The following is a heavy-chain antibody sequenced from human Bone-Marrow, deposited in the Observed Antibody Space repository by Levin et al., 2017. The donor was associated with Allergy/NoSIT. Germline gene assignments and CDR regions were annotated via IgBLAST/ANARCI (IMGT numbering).Heavy chain of an antibody. CDR2: ISYDGFKK. CDR3: AKAEVAFDL. V-gene: IGHV3-30*18. J-gene: IGHJ4*02. Sequence: SCEASGFSFSNYAMYWLRQAPGKGPQWVALISYDGFKKKFAESVRGRFTISRDNSKNTLYLDMNSLRGEDTAIYYCAKAEVAFDLWGQGTLVTVSS. CDR1: GFSFSNYA. D-gene: IGHD2-15*01.